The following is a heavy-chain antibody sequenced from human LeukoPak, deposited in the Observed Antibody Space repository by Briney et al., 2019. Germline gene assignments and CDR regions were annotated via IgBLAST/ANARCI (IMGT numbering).Heavy chain of an antibody. CDR3: ARVSCSSTTCPSDY. J-gene: IGHJ4*02. V-gene: IGHV3-21*06. D-gene: IGHD2-2*01. CDR1: GFTFSRYA. CDR2: ISSSSSYI. Sequence: GGSLRLSCAASGFTFSRYALHWVRQAPGKGPEWVSSISSSSSYIYYLDSVKGRFTISRDNAENSLYLQMNSLRVEDTAIYYCARVSCSSTTCPSDYWGQGTLVTVSS.